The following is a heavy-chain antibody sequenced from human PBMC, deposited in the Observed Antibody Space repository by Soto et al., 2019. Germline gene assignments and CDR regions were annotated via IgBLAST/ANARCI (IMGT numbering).Heavy chain of an antibody. J-gene: IGHJ4*02. Sequence: ASVKVSCKASGYTFTSYAMHWVRQAPGQRLEWMGWINAGNGNTKYSQKFQGRVTITRDTSASTAYMELSSLRSEDTAAYYCARGLNGYLHYFDYWGQGTPVTGSS. D-gene: IGHD5-18*01. V-gene: IGHV1-3*01. CDR3: ARGLNGYLHYFDY. CDR2: INAGNGNT. CDR1: GYTFTSYA.